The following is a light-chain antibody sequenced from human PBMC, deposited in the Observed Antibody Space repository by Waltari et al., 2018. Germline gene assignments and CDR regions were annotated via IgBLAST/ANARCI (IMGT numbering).Light chain of an antibody. V-gene: IGLV2-14*02. Sequence: QSALTQPASVSGSPGQSITISCTWASSDVGRYNLVSWYQQHPGKAPKLIIYEATKRPWGVSDRCSGSKSGFTASLTISVLQADDEADYYCCSYTSSSTPRLFGGGTKLTVL. CDR2: EAT. CDR1: SSDVGRYNL. CDR3: CSYTSSSTPRL. J-gene: IGLJ3*02.